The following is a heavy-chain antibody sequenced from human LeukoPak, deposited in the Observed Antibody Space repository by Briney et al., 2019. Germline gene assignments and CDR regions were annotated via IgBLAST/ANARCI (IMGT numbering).Heavy chain of an antibody. V-gene: IGHV3-23*01. CDR3: AKDQHGYDKPIDY. CDR1: GFTLNIYA. CDR2: ISGSGSST. Sequence: PGGSLRLSCAASGFTLNIYAMNWVRQASGKGLEWASTISGSGSSTYYADSVKGRFTISRDNSKNTLYLQMNSLRAEDTAVYFCAKDQHGYDKPIDYWGQGTLVTVSS. D-gene: IGHD5-12*01. J-gene: IGHJ4*02.